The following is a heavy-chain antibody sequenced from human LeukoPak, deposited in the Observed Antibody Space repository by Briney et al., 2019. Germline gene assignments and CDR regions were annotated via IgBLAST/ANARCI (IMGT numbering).Heavy chain of an antibody. D-gene: IGHD1-26*01. CDR1: EFTFRNYA. CDR3: ANLGARDGFDI. J-gene: IGHJ3*02. CDR2: ISDSGDST. Sequence: PGGSLRLSCAASEFTFRNYAMSWVRQAPGKGLEWVSAISDSGDSTFYADSVKGRFTISRDNSKGTLDLQMNSLRVEDTAVYYCANLGARDGFDIWGQGTVVTVSS. V-gene: IGHV3-23*01.